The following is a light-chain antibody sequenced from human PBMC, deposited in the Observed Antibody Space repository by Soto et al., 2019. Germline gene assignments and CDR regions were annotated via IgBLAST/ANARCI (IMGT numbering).Light chain of an antibody. Sequence: EVVLTQSPGTLSLSPGDRATLSCRASQSLSSSYLAWYQQKPGQAPRLLIYAASRRATGIPDRFSGSWSGTDFTLAISRLEPEDFAVYYCQQYGTSPRTFGQGTNVEIK. V-gene: IGKV3-20*01. CDR2: AAS. CDR1: QSLSSSY. J-gene: IGKJ1*01. CDR3: QQYGTSPRT.